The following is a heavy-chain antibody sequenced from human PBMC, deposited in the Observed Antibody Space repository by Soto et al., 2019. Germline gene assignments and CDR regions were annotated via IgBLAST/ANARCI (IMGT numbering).Heavy chain of an antibody. Sequence: SETLSLTCTVSGGSISSYDWSWIRQPPGKGLEWIGYIYYSGSTNYNPSLKSRGTISVDTSKNQFSLKLSSVTAADTAVYYCARATGYHTYYYCGMDAWGQGTTVTVFS. CDR1: GGSISSYD. D-gene: IGHD5-12*01. CDR3: ARATGYHTYYYCGMDA. CDR2: IYYSGST. J-gene: IGHJ6*02. V-gene: IGHV4-59*01.